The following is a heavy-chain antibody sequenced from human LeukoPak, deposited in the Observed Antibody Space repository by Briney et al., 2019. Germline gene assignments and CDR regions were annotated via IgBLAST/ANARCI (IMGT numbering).Heavy chain of an antibody. J-gene: IGHJ4*02. CDR1: GYTFTGYY. CDR3: ARSSGRSEWWGGPPTALDIDY. Sequence: ASVKVSCKASGYTFTGYYMHWVRQAPGQGLEWMGWINPNSGGTNYAQKFQGRVTMTRDTSISTAYMELSRLRSDDTAVYYCARSSGRSEWWGGPPTALDIDYWGQGTLVTVSS. V-gene: IGHV1-2*02. D-gene: IGHD2-15*01. CDR2: INPNSGGT.